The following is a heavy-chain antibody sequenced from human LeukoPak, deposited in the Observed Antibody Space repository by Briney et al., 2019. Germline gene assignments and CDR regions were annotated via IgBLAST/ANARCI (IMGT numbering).Heavy chain of an antibody. V-gene: IGHV3-30*02. CDR3: ASAQF. Sequence: GGSLRLSCTASGFTFSTYGMHWVRQAPGKGLEWVAFIQYDRNDKYYADSVKGRFTISRDNSKNTLHLQMNSLRAEDTAVYYCASAQFWGLGTMVTVSS. CDR1: GFTFSTYG. J-gene: IGHJ3*01. CDR2: IQYDRNDK.